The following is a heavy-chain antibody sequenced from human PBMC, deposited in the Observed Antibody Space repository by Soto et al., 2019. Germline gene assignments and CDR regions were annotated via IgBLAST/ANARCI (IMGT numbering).Heavy chain of an antibody. CDR1: GVSISRGGNY. Sequence: SETLSLTCSVSGVSISRGGNYLGWIRQHPGKGLEWIGYMHYDGSTFHNPSLQSRVTISSDTSKNQFSLKVRSVTATDTAVYYCASTKVGHSTPSDFWGQGTLVTVS. J-gene: IGHJ4*02. CDR2: MHYDGST. CDR3: ASTKVGHSTPSDF. D-gene: IGHD1-26*01. V-gene: IGHV4-31*03.